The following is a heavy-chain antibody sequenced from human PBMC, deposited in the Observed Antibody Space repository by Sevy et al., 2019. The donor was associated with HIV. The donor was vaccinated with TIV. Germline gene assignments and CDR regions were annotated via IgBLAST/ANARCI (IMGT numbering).Heavy chain of an antibody. Sequence: GGSLRLSCAVSGFTVSSNFMSWVRQAPGKGLEWVSVIWLGGTTYYADAVKGRFTISRDKSKNTVYLHMNSLRAEDTAVYYCARGKHVSDYYGSFDYWGQGTLVTVSS. CDR3: ARGKHVSDYYGSFDY. CDR1: GFTVSSNF. J-gene: IGHJ4*02. CDR2: IWLGGTT. D-gene: IGHD3-3*01. V-gene: IGHV3-53*01.